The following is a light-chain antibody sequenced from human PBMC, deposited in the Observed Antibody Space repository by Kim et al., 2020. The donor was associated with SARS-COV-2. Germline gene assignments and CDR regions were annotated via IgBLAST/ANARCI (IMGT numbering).Light chain of an antibody. CDR3: QQYYSTPPS. Sequence: DIVMTQSPDSLAVSLGVRATLNCKSSQTVLYNSNNKNYLAWYQQKPGQAPKLLIYWESIRESGVSDRFSGSGSETDFTLTISSLQAEDVAVYYCQQYYSTPPSFGQGTKLEIK. J-gene: IGKJ2*03. CDR1: QTVLYNSNNKNY. CDR2: WES. V-gene: IGKV4-1*01.